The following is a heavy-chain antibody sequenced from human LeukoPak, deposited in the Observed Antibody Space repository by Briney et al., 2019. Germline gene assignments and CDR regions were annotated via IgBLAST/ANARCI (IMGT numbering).Heavy chain of an antibody. CDR1: GFTFSSYA. D-gene: IGHD3-16*01. V-gene: IGHV3-23*01. CDR2: ISGSGGST. Sequence: GGSLRLSCAASGFTFSSYAMSWVRQAPGKGLEWVSAISGSGGSTYYADSVKGRFTISRDNSKNTLYLQMNSLRAEDTAVYYCARGGSAWSDFDYWGQGTLVTVSS. CDR3: ARGGSAWSDFDY. J-gene: IGHJ4*02.